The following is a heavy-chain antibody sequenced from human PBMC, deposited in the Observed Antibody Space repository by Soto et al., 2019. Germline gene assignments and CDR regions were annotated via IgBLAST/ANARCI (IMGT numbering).Heavy chain of an antibody. CDR3: SRDEVFCDGGRCYGAALDV. Sequence: EVQLVESGGGLVQPGGSLRLSCAASGCTVSSKYMSWVRQAPGKGLEWVSLIQSGGPTYYADSVKGRFTTSRDTSENPPHRELVDLRAEDLAAYSRSRDEVFCDGGRCYGAALDVLAAGTTVSVSS. D-gene: IGHD2-15*01. CDR2: IQSGGPT. V-gene: IGHV3-66*01. J-gene: IGHJ6*04. CDR1: GCTVSSKY.